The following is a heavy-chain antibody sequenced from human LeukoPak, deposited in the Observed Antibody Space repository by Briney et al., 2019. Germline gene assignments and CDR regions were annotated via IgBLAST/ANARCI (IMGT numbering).Heavy chain of an antibody. CDR3: ARITKVVAVYWFDP. CDR2: ISSSGSTI. D-gene: IGHD2-15*01. CDR1: GFTFSSYE. V-gene: IGHV3-48*03. J-gene: IGHJ5*02. Sequence: PGGSLRLSCAASGFTFSSYEMNWVRQAPGKGLEWVSYISSSGSTIYYADSVKGRFTISRDNAKNSLYLQMNSLRAEDTAVYYCARITKVVAVYWFDPWGQGTLVTVSS.